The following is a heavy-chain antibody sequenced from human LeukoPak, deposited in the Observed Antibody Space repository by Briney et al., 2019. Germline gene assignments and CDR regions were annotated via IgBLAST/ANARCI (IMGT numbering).Heavy chain of an antibody. Sequence: PGGSLRLSCAASGFTFDDYAMHWVRQAPGKGLEWVSGISWNSGSIGYADSVKGRFTISRDNAKNSLYLQMNSLRAEDTALYYCAKDNSSSWYVANWFNPWGQGTLVTASS. CDR1: GFTFDDYA. D-gene: IGHD6-13*01. V-gene: IGHV3-9*01. CDR3: AKDNSSSWYVANWFNP. J-gene: IGHJ5*02. CDR2: ISWNSGSI.